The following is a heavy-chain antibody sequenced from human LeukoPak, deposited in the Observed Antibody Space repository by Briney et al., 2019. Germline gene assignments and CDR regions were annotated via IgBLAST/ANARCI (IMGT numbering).Heavy chain of an antibody. CDR2: IRNQEYDGTT. V-gene: IGHV3-49*04. D-gene: IGHD3-22*01. CDR1: GFNFSEHA. CDR3: SSQPHYYDSRDYLDY. Sequence: PGGSLRLSCTTSGFNFSEHALSWVRQAPGKGLEWVGIIRNQEYDGTTEYAAPVKGRFFMSRDDSKSVAFLQMNSLKIEDTAKYYCSSQPHYYDSRDYLDYWGQGTLVTVSS. J-gene: IGHJ4*02.